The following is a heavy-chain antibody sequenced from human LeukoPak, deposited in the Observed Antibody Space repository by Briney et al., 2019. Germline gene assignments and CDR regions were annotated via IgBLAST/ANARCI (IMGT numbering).Heavy chain of an antibody. CDR2: IYTSGST. D-gene: IGHD3-22*01. CDR3: AKSNGYGLIDI. Sequence: SETLSLTCTVSGGSISSYYWSWIRQPAGKGLEWIGRIYTSGSTNYNPSLKSRVTMSLDTSRNQFSLKLNSVTAADTAVYYCAKSNGYGLIDIWGQGTMVTVSS. CDR1: GGSISSYY. V-gene: IGHV4-4*07. J-gene: IGHJ3*02.